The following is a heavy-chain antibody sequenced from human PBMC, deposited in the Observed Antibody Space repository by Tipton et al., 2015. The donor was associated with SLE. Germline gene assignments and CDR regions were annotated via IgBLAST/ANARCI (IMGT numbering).Heavy chain of an antibody. D-gene: IGHD3-3*01. CDR1: GFTFSSYG. J-gene: IGHJ6*02. V-gene: IGHV3-30*02. CDR3: AKGELYGFWSAWHYNMDV. CDR2: IRYDGSNK. Sequence: SLRLSCGASGFTFSSYGMHWVRQAPGKGLEWVAFIRYDGSNKYYADSVKGRFTISRDNSKNTLFLQMNSLKAEDTAVYYCAKGELYGFWSAWHYNMDVWGQGTTVTVS.